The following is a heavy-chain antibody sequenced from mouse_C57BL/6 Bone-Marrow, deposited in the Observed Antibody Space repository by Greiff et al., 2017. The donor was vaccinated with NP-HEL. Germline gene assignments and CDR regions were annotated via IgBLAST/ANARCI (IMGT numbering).Heavy chain of an antibody. CDR2: ISYDGSN. CDR1: GYSITSGYY. D-gene: IGHD2-4*01. J-gene: IGHJ2*01. CDR3: ARRDYYDYSWYFDY. Sequence: EVQLQESGPGLVKPSQSLSLTCSVTGYSITSGYYWNWIRQFPGNKLEWMGYISYDGSNKYNPSLKNRISITRDTSKNQFFLKLNSVTTEDTATYYCARRDYYDYSWYFDYWGQGTTLTVSS. V-gene: IGHV3-6*01.